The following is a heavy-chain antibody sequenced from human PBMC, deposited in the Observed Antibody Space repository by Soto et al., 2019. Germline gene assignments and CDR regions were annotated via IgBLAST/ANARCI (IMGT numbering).Heavy chain of an antibody. V-gene: IGHV1-69*14. J-gene: IGHJ6*02. CDR2: IIPASDTE. Sequence: QVHLVQSGAEVKKPGSSVNISCKASGGTFGTYGLNWVRQFPGQGLEWMGGIIPASDTENYAQKFQGRVTITSDKSTNIAHMQKDSLTSDDTDVYYCSTAVTAGTYYNYGLDVWGQGTTVTVS. CDR1: GGTFGTYG. CDR3: STAVTAGTYYNYGLDV. D-gene: IGHD2-21*02.